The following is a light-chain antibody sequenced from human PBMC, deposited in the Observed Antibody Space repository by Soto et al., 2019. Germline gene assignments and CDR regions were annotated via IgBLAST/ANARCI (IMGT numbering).Light chain of an antibody. V-gene: IGKV1-39*01. Sequence: DIQLTQSPSSLSASVGDTVTITCRASQTVSRYLNWYQQKSGTAPKLLIYAASTLHTGVPSRFSGSGSGTDFTLTISSLQSGDFAVYYCQQHKMWPLTFGGGTKVDIK. CDR2: AAS. CDR1: QTVSRY. CDR3: QQHKMWPLT. J-gene: IGKJ4*01.